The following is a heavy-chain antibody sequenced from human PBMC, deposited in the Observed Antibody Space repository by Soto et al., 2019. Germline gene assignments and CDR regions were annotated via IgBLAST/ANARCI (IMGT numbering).Heavy chain of an antibody. CDR2: IKPDESEK. V-gene: IGHV3-7*01. CDR1: VFTFSDSW. Sequence: PGVSLRLSCTASVFTFSDSWMTWVRQAPGKGLEWVARIKPDESEKRYADSVKGRFSISRDNAKNSMYLQMDSLRGEDTAVYYCVRGGSNYASWGQGTLVTVS. CDR3: VRGGSNYAS. D-gene: IGHD4-4*01. J-gene: IGHJ5*02.